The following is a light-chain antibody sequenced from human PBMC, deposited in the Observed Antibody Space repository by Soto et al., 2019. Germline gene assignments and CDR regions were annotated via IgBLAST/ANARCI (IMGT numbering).Light chain of an antibody. V-gene: IGKV1-5*01. J-gene: IGKJ5*01. CDR2: DAS. CDR1: QSISSW. Sequence: DIQMTQSPSTLSASLGDRVTIPCRASQSISSWLAWYQQKPGKAPKLLIYDASSLESGVPSRFSGSGSETEFTLTISSLQPDDFATYYCQQYNGFPITFGQGTRLEIK. CDR3: QQYNGFPIT.